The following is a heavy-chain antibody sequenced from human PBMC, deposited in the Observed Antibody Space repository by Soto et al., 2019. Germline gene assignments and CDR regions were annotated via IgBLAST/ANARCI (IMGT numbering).Heavy chain of an antibody. J-gene: IGHJ4*02. D-gene: IGHD5-18*01. Sequence: QVQLQESGPGLVNPSQALSLTCTVSGGSISSGGYYWSWIRQHPGKGLEWIGYIYYSGSTYYNPSLKSRVTISVDTSKNQFSLKLSSVTAADTAVYYCARSGYSYGPNPLLYWGQVTLVTVSS. CDR3: ARSGYSYGPNPLLY. V-gene: IGHV4-31*03. CDR2: IYYSGST. CDR1: GGSISSGGYY.